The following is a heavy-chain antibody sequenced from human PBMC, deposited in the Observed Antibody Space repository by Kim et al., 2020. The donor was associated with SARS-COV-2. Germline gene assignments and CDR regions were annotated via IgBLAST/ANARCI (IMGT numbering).Heavy chain of an antibody. V-gene: IGHV4-4*07. D-gene: IGHD2-8*01. J-gene: IGHJ4*02. CDR1: GGSISSYY. CDR2: IYTTGNT. CDR3: ARGGFRTLYPLDF. Sequence: SETLSLTCTVSGGSISSYYWNWIRQPAGKRLEWIGRIYTTGNTNYNPSLKSRVTMSVETSMNQFSLRLCSVTAADTAGYYCARGGFRTLYPLDFWGKGTL.